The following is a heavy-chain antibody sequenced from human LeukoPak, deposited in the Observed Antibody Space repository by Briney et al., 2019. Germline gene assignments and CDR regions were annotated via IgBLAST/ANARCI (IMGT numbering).Heavy chain of an antibody. CDR2: IYYSGST. J-gene: IGHJ4*02. V-gene: IGHV4-59*11. CDR1: GGSISSHY. Sequence: SETLSLTCTVSGGSISSHYWSWIRQPPGKGLEWIGYIYYSGSTNYNPSLKSRVTISVDTSKNQFSLKLSSVTAADTAVYYCARLTGYSSSWYYFDYWGQGTLVTVSS. CDR3: ARLTGYSSSWYYFDY. D-gene: IGHD6-13*01.